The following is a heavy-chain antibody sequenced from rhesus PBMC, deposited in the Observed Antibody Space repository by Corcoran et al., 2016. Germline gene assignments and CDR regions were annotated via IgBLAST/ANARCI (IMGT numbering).Heavy chain of an antibody. Sequence: QVQLQESGPGLVKPSETLSLTCAVSGGSISSNYWSWIRQSPGKGLEWIGYIYGGNGSPRYNPPLKSRAPISTDSSQNQFSLKLSSGTAADTAVYYCARDWPGVGGDFDYWGQGVLVTVSS. CDR1: GGSISSNY. V-gene: IGHV4-147*01. D-gene: IGHD3-34*01. CDR2: IYGGNGSP. CDR3: ARDWPGVGGDFDY. J-gene: IGHJ4*01.